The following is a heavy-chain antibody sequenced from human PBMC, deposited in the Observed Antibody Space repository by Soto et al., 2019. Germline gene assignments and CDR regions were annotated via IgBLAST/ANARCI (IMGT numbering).Heavy chain of an antibody. Sequence: EVQMLESGGGLVQPGGSLRLSCAPSGFTFSSYAMSWVRQAPGKGLKWVSTISGSGGSAYYAGSVKGRVTISTDNSKYTLYLQMNTLRAEATAVYYCAKDRAEWGSYDYWGQGILVTVSP. V-gene: IGHV3-23*01. CDR1: GFTFSSYA. CDR2: ISGSGGSA. D-gene: IGHD7-27*01. CDR3: AKDRAEWGSYDY. J-gene: IGHJ4*02.